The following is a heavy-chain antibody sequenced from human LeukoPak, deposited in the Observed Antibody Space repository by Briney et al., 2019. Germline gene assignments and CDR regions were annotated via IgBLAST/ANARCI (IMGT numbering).Heavy chain of an antibody. J-gene: IGHJ5*02. V-gene: IGHV5-51*01. D-gene: IGHD6-6*01. CDR3: ARHLSVDRSSSRWFDP. CDR2: IYPGNSDT. CDR1: GYSFTNYW. Sequence: GESLKISCKGSGYSFTNYWIGWVRQIPGIGLEWMGIIYPGNSDTRYSPSFQGHVIFSADKSISTAYLQWSSLKASDTAMYYCARHLSVDRSSSRWFDPWGQGTLVTVSS.